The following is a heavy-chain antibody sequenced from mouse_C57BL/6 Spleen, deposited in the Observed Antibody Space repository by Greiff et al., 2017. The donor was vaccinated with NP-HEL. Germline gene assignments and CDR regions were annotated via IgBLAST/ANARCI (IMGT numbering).Heavy chain of an antibody. J-gene: IGHJ2*01. V-gene: IGHV14-4*01. CDR1: GFNIKDDY. Sequence: DVKLVESGAELVRPGASVKLSCTASGFNIKDDYMHWVKQRPEQGLEWIGWIDPENGDTEYASKFQGKATITADTSSNTAYLQLSSLTSEDTAVYYCTLITTVVATEGDYWGQGTTLTVSS. CDR3: TLITTVVATEGDY. D-gene: IGHD1-1*01. CDR2: IDPENGDT.